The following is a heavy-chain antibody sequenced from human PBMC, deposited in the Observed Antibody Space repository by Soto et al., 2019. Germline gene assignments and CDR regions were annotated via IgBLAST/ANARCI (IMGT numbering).Heavy chain of an antibody. V-gene: IGHV4-30-4*01. CDR1: SGSISSGAYY. CDR2: IHYSGNT. D-gene: IGHD3-10*01. Sequence: PSETLSLTCTVSSGSISSGAYYWSWIRQPPGKALEWIGYIHYSGNTNYNPSLKSRVLISIDTSMNQFSLKLTSVTAADTAVYYCARDRRYSSGSYVNFDYWGQGTLVTVSS. CDR3: ARDRRYSSGSYVNFDY. J-gene: IGHJ4*02.